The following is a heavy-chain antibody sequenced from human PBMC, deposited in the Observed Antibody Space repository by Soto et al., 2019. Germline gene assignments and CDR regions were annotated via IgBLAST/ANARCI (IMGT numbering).Heavy chain of an antibody. CDR1: GFSLSTVGVG. CDR2: IYWDDDK. V-gene: IGHV2-5*02. D-gene: IGHD7-27*01. CDR3: AHTLDWGEGRFDY. Sequence: QITLKVSGPTLVKPTQTFTLTCSFSGFSLSTVGVGVGWIRQPPGKALEWLALIYWDDDKRYSPSLKSRLTITKDASKNQVVLTLTNSDPVDTATYYCAHTLDWGEGRFDYWGQGTLVTVSS. J-gene: IGHJ4*02.